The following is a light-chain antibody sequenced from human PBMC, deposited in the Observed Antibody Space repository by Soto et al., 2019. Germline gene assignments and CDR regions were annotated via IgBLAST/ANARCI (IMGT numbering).Light chain of an antibody. CDR3: QQRFNWPRGT. Sequence: IVLTQSPATLSMSPGETATLSCRASQSVSSSLAWFQQKPGQAPRLLIYDASNRATGVPARFSGSGSGTDFTLTISSLEPEDFAVYYCQQRFNWPRGTFGQGTKVDIK. V-gene: IGKV3-11*01. J-gene: IGKJ1*01. CDR1: QSVSSS. CDR2: DAS.